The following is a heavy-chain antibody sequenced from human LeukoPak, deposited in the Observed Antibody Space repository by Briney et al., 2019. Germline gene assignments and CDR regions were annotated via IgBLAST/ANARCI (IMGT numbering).Heavy chain of an antibody. Sequence: ASVKVSCKASGGTFSSYAISWVRQAPGQGLEWMGGIIPIFGTANYAQKFQGRDTITTDESTSTAYMELSSLRSEDTAVYYCASTTYLEMAAGYFDYWGQGTLVTVSS. J-gene: IGHJ4*02. V-gene: IGHV1-69*05. CDR3: ASTTYLEMAAGYFDY. CDR2: IIPIFGTA. D-gene: IGHD5-24*01. CDR1: GGTFSSYA.